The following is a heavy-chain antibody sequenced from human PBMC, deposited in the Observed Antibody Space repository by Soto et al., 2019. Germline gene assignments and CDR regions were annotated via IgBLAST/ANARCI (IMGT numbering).Heavy chain of an antibody. CDR3: VHTGVLGVPLGY. V-gene: IGHV2-5*02. CDR1: GFSLSTSGVG. J-gene: IGHJ4*02. Sequence: ESGPTLVNPTQTLTLTCTFSGFSLSTSGVGVGWIRQPPGKALEWLTLIYWDDDKRYSPSLKSRLTITKDTSKNQVVLTMTNMDPVDTATYYCVHTGVLGVPLGYWGLGTLVTVSS. D-gene: IGHD2-8*02. CDR2: IYWDDDK.